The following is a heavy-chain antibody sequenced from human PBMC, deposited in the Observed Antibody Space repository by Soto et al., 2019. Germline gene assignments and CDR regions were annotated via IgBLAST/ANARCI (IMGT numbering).Heavy chain of an antibody. V-gene: IGHV3-23*01. Sequence: EVQLLESGGGLVQPEGSLRLSCAASGFTFSSYAMSWVRQAPGKGLEWVSAISGSGGSTYYADSVKGRFTISRDNSKNTLYLQMKSLRAEDTAVYYCAKDRSITGIADAFDIWGQGTMVTVSS. J-gene: IGHJ3*02. CDR2: ISGSGGST. D-gene: IGHD1-20*01. CDR1: GFTFSSYA. CDR3: AKDRSITGIADAFDI.